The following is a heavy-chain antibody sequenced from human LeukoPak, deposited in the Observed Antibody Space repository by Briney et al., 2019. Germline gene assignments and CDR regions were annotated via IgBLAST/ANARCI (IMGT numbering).Heavy chain of an antibody. CDR2: IYHSGST. D-gene: IGHD6-13*01. CDR1: GGSISSSNW. CDR3: ARDAGKSIAAASY. J-gene: IGHJ4*02. Sequence: PSETLSLTCAVSGGSISSSNWWSWVRQPPGKGLEWIGEIYHSGSTNYNPSLKSRVTISVDKSKNQFSLKLSSVTAADTAVYYCARDAGKSIAAASYWGQGTLVTVSS. V-gene: IGHV4-4*02.